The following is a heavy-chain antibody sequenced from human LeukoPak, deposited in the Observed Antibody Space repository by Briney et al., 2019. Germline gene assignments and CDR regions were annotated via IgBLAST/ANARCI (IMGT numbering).Heavy chain of an antibody. V-gene: IGHV3-7*01. J-gene: IGHJ4*02. CDR2: IKQDGSEK. D-gene: IGHD6-19*01. CDR1: GFTFSSYW. Sequence: GGSLRLSCAASGFTFSSYWMSWVRQAPGKGLEWVANIKQDGSEKYYVDSVKGRFTISRDNAKNSLYLQVNSLRADDTAVYYCARYAAVAGTDYWGQGTLVTVSS. CDR3: ARYAAVAGTDY.